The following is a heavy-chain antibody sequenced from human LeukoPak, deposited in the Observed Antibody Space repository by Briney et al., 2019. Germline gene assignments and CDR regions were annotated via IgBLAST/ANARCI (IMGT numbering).Heavy chain of an antibody. D-gene: IGHD3-22*01. CDR3: AKEGVDYYDSSGYSH. V-gene: IGHV3-23*01. CDR2: ISGSGGST. Sequence: GGSLRLSCAASGFTFSSYAMSWVRQAPGKGLEWVSAISGSGGSTYYADSVKGRFTISRDNSKDTLYLQMNSLRAEDTAVYYCAKEGVDYYDSSGYSHWGQGTLVTVSS. J-gene: IGHJ4*02. CDR1: GFTFSSYA.